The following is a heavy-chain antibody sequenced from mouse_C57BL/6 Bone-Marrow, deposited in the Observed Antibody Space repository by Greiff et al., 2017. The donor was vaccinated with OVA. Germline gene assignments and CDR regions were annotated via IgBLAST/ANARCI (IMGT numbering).Heavy chain of an antibody. Sequence: EVHLVESGGGLVKPGGSLKLSCAASGFTFSSYAMSWVRQTPEKRLEWVATISDGGSYTYYPDNVKGRFTISRDNAKNNLYLQMSHLKSEDTAMYYCARGDYDYDGDAPYAMDYWGQGTSVTVSS. D-gene: IGHD2-4*01. V-gene: IGHV5-4*01. CDR2: ISDGGSYT. CDR3: ARGDYDYDGDAPYAMDY. CDR1: GFTFSSYA. J-gene: IGHJ4*01.